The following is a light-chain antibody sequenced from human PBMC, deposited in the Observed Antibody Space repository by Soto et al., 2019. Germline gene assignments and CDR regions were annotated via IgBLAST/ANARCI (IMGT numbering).Light chain of an antibody. J-gene: IGKJ4*01. Sequence: DIVMTQSPDSLAVSLGERATINCKSSQSLFLRSDYKNFLAWYQQKPGQPPKLLIFWSSTRRSVVPDRFSDTGSGTDFTLTIRSVQAEDVAVYYCLQSYSVPITFGGGTKVAIK. CDR1: QSLFLRSDYKNF. CDR3: LQSYSVPIT. V-gene: IGKV4-1*01. CDR2: WSS.